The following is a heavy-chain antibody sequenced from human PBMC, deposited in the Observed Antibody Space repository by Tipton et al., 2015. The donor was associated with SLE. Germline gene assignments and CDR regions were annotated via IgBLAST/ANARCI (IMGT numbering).Heavy chain of an antibody. Sequence: QSGPEVKKPGSSVKGSCKASGGTFSSYAISWVRQAPGQGLEWMGGIIPIFGTANYAQKFQGRVTITTDESTSTAYMELSSLRSEDTAVYYCARVSGYSYAKGYYMDVWGKGTTVTVSS. J-gene: IGHJ6*03. CDR2: IIPIFGTA. D-gene: IGHD5-18*01. V-gene: IGHV1-69*05. CDR3: ARVSGYSYAKGYYMDV. CDR1: GGTFSSYA.